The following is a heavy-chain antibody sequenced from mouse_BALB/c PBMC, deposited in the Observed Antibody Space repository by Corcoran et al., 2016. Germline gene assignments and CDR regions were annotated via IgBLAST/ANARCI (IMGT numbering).Heavy chain of an antibody. Sequence: EVQLQQSGAELVKPGASVKLSCTASGFNIKDTYMHWVKQRPEQGLEWMGRIDPANGNTIYDPKFQGKATITSDTSSNTAYLQLSSLTSEDTAVYYCARSGTAAYWGPGTLVTVSA. CDR3: ARSGTAAY. CDR2: IDPANGNT. D-gene: IGHD3-3*01. CDR1: GFNIKDTY. V-gene: IGHV14-3*02. J-gene: IGHJ3*01.